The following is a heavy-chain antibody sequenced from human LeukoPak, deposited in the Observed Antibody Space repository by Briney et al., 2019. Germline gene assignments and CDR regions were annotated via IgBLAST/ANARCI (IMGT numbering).Heavy chain of an antibody. CDR2: IYYSGST. Sequence: SETLSLTCTVSGGSISNYYWSWIRQPPGKGLEWIGYIYYSGSTSYNPSLKSRVTISVDTSKNQFSLRLSSVTAADTAVYYCARDHYYDSSGYTFRHWGQGTLVTVSS. J-gene: IGHJ1*01. V-gene: IGHV4-59*01. CDR1: GGSISNYY. D-gene: IGHD3-22*01. CDR3: ARDHYYDSSGYTFRH.